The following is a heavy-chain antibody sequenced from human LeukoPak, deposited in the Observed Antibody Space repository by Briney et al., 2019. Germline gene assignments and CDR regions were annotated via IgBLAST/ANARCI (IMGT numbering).Heavy chain of an antibody. CDR2: IYTSGST. D-gene: IGHD5-18*01. CDR3: ARGVRGYSYGSRFDY. J-gene: IGHJ4*02. V-gene: IGHV4-61*02. CDR1: GGSISSGSYY. Sequence: SETLSLTCTVSGGSISSGSYYWSWIRQPAGKGLEWIGRIYTSGSTNYNPSLESRVTISVDTSKNQFSLKLSSVTAADTAVYYCARGVRGYSYGSRFDYWGQGTLVTVSS.